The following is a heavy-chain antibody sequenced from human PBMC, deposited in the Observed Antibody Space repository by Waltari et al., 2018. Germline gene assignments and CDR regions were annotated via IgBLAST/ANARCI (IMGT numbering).Heavy chain of an antibody. V-gene: IGHV4-39*07. CDR2: IDYSGST. D-gene: IGHD6-19*01. CDR1: GGSISSSSYY. CDR3: ARHGASGIAVAGMNNWFDP. J-gene: IGHJ5*02. Sequence: QLQLQESGPGLVKPSETLSLTCTVSGGSISSSSYYWGWIRQPPGKGLEWIGSIDYSGSTYYNPSLKSRVTISVDTSKNQFSLKLSSVTAADTAVYYCARHGASGIAVAGMNNWFDPWGQGTLVTVSS.